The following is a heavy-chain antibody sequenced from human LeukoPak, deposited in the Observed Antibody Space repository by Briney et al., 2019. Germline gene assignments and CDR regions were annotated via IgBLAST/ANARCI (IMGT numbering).Heavy chain of an antibody. CDR1: GFTLSSYW. CDR3: ARDIAPAGLFFDY. CDR2: IKYDGSEK. D-gene: IGHD6-13*01. Sequence: PGGSLGLSCAASGFTLSSYWMSWVRQAPGKGLEWVANIKYDGSEKDYVDSVKGRFTISRDNAKNSLYLQMNSLRAEDTAVYYCARDIAPAGLFFDYWGQGTLVTVSS. J-gene: IGHJ4*02. V-gene: IGHV3-7*01.